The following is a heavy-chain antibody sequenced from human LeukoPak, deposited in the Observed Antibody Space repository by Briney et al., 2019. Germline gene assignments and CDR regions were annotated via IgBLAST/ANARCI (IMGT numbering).Heavy chain of an antibody. CDR3: ANGVVPTGDYFDY. D-gene: IGHD2-2*01. CDR2: IYYSGST. V-gene: IGHV4-61*01. CDR1: GGSVSSGSYF. Sequence: KPSETLSLTCTVSGGSVSSGSYFWSWIRQPPGKGLEWIGYIYYSGSTNYNPSLKSRVTISVDTSKNQFSLKLSSVTAADTAVYYCANGVVPTGDYFDYWGQGTLVTVSS. J-gene: IGHJ4*02.